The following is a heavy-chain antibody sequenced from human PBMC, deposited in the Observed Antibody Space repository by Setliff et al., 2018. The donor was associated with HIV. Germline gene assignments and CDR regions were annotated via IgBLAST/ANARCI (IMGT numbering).Heavy chain of an antibody. CDR1: GFIFNDYE. J-gene: IGHJ3*01. D-gene: IGHD3-10*01. CDR3: ARDLYGASGTAFDL. Sequence: GGSLILSCAASGFIFNDYEMNWVRQAPGKGLEWVSYISGGGDYPAYADSVKGRFTISRDNTKNSLHLQMNSLRADDTAVYYCARDLYGASGTAFDLWGQGTMVTVSS. V-gene: IGHV3-48*03. CDR2: ISGGGDYP.